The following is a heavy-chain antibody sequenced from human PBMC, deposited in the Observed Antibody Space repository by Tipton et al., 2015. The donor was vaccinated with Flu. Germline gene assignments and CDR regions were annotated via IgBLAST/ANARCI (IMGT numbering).Heavy chain of an antibody. CDR2: IYYSGST. CDR3: ARGGYYDILTGYYMNGMDV. CDR1: GGSISSYY. Sequence: TLSLTCTASGGSISSYYWSWIRQPPGKGLEWIGYIYYSGSTNYNPSLKSRVTISVDTSKNQFSLKLSSVTAADTAVYYCARGGYYDILTGYYMNGMDVWGQGTTVTVSS. D-gene: IGHD3-9*01. V-gene: IGHV4-59*01. J-gene: IGHJ6*02.